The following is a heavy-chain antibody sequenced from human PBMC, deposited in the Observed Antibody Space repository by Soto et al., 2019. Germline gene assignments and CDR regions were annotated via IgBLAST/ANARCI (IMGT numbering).Heavy chain of an antibody. Sequence: PXRSLRLPFATSASTLSDAWMDWVRQSPGRGLEWVGLIKSKSDGDTTDYTASVKGRFTISRDDSQNMLFMQMSSLNIEDTGVYYCTTAGVLTWGQGTLVTVSS. CDR1: ASTLSDAW. CDR3: TTAGVLT. CDR2: IKSKSDGDTT. V-gene: IGHV3-15*01. J-gene: IGHJ5*01.